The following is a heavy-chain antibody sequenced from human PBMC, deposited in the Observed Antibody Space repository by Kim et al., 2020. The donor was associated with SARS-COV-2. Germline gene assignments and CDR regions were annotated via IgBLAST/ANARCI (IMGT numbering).Heavy chain of an antibody. CDR1: GFTFSSYG. V-gene: IGHV3-33*06. CDR2: IWYDGSNK. CDR3: AKDRLALYVWGGYSGMDV. Sequence: GGSLRLSCAASGFTFSSYGMHWVRQAPGKGLEWVAVIWYDGSNKYYADSVKGRFTISRDNSKNTLYLQMNSLRAEDTAVYYCAKDRLALYVWGGYSGMDVWGQGTTVTVSS. J-gene: IGHJ6*02. D-gene: IGHD3-16*01.